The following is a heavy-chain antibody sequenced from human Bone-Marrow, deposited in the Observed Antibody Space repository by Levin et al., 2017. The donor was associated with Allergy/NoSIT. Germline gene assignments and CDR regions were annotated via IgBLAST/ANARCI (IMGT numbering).Heavy chain of an antibody. V-gene: IGHV3-15*07. CDR1: GFAFNNAW. D-gene: IGHD3-10*01. CDR3: TTDLRYSGAGSYYWIEH. Sequence: GGSLRLSCAASGFAFNNAWMHWVRQAPGKGLEWVGRTRQKTDGGTTDYAAPVKGRFTISRDDSENTLYLQMNSLKTEDTAVYYCTTDLRYSGAGSYYWIEHWGQGTLVTVSS. CDR2: TRQKTDGGTT. J-gene: IGHJ1*01.